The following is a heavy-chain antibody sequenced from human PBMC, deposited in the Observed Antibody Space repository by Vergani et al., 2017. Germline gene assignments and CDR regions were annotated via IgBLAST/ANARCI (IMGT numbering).Heavy chain of an antibody. CDR2: ISYDGSNK. V-gene: IGHV3-30*18. D-gene: IGHD2-2*01. CDR1: GFTFSSYG. Sequence: QVQLVESGGGVVQPGRSLRLSCAASGFTFSSYGMHWVRQAPGKGLEWVVVISYDGSNKYYADSVKGRFTISRDNSKNTLYLQMNSLRAEDTAVYYCAKDRKDIVVVPAARILDYWGQGTLVTVSS. J-gene: IGHJ4*02. CDR3: AKDRKDIVVVPAARILDY.